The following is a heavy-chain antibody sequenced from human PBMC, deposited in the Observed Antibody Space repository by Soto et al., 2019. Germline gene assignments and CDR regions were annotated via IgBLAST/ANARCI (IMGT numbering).Heavy chain of an antibody. CDR1: GYTFTSYY. Sequence: GASVKVSCKASGYTFTSYYMHWVRQAPGQGLEWMGIINPSGGSTSYAQKFQGRVTMTRDTSTSTVYMELSSLRSEDTAVYYCARDSPKYCSGGSCYPMYYYYYMDVWGKGTTVTVSS. CDR3: ARDSPKYCSGGSCYPMYYYYYMDV. J-gene: IGHJ6*03. D-gene: IGHD2-15*01. CDR2: INPSGGST. V-gene: IGHV1-46*03.